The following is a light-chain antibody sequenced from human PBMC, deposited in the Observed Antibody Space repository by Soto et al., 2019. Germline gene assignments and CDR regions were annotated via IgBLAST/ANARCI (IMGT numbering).Light chain of an antibody. Sequence: DIQMTQSPSSLSASVGDRVTITCQASQDISNYLNWYQQKPAKAPKLLIYDASNLETGVPSRFSGSGSGTDFTFTISSLQHEDIATYYCQQYDNLLMYTFGQGTKLEIK. J-gene: IGKJ2*01. CDR3: QQYDNLLMYT. CDR1: QDISNY. CDR2: DAS. V-gene: IGKV1-33*01.